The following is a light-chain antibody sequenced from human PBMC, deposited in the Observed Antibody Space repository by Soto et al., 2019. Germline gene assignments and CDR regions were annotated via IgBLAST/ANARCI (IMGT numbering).Light chain of an antibody. CDR1: QSISNG. Sequence: DIPMTQSPSTLSASVKDSVTITCRASQSISNGLAWYQQKPGKAPKLLIYQASALESGVPSRFSGSGSGTEFTLTISGLQPDDFATYYCQQYGGYPWTFGQGTKVEVK. V-gene: IGKV1-5*03. J-gene: IGKJ1*01. CDR2: QAS. CDR3: QQYGGYPWT.